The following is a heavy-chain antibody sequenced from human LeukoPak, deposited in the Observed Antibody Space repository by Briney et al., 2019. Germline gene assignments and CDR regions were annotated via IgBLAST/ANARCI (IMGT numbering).Heavy chain of an antibody. Sequence: GGSLRLSCAASGFTFSSYSMNWVRQAPGKGLEWVSHITASGTAMFYADSVKGRFTISRDNAKNSLYLQMNSLRDEDTAVYYCARDDSGPQAFDLWGQGTMVTVSS. D-gene: IGHD6-25*01. CDR3: ARDDSGPQAFDL. J-gene: IGHJ3*01. CDR2: ITASGTAM. CDR1: GFTFSSYS. V-gene: IGHV3-48*02.